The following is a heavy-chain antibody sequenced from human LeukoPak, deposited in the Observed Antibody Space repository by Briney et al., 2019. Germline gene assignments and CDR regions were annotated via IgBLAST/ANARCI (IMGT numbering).Heavy chain of an antibody. D-gene: IGHD3-22*01. CDR3: AKPDTASSGFIPYYFDY. V-gene: IGHV3-23*01. J-gene: IGHJ4*02. CDR1: GFTFSSYA. Sequence: PGGSLRLSCAASGFTFSSYAMSWVRQAPGKGLEWVSAISGSGGSTYYADSVKGRFTISRDNSKNTLYQQMNSLRAEDTAVYYCAKPDTASSGFIPYYFDYWGQGTLVTVSS. CDR2: ISGSGGST.